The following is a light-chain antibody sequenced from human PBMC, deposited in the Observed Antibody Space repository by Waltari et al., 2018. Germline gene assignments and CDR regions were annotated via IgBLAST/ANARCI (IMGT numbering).Light chain of an antibody. CDR3: QQSYSSPWT. CDR1: QTISSY. CDR2: AAS. J-gene: IGKJ1*01. Sequence: DIQMTQSPSSLSASVGDRVTITCRASQTISSYLNWYQQKPGKSPKLVIYAASSLQSGVPSRFSGSGSGPDFTLTISSLQPEDFATYYCQQSYSSPWTFGQGTKVEV. V-gene: IGKV1-39*01.